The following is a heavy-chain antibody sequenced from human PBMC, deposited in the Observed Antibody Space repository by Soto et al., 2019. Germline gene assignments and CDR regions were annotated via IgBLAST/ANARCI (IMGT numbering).Heavy chain of an antibody. Sequence: QVQVVESGGGVVQPGRSLRLSCAASGFTFSSFGMHWVRQAPGKGLEWVSLIWYDGSKKSYGDSVKGRFTISRDNSRNTLYLQMNSLRADDTAVYYCARDASYYSLWSGYYPSRNGMDVWGQGTTVTVLL. CDR3: ARDASYYSLWSGYYPSRNGMDV. CDR1: GFTFSSFG. J-gene: IGHJ6*02. V-gene: IGHV3-33*01. D-gene: IGHD3-3*01. CDR2: IWYDGSKK.